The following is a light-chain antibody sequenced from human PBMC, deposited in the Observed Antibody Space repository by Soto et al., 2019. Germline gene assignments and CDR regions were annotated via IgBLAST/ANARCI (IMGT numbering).Light chain of an antibody. V-gene: IGKV3-15*01. Sequence: EIVMTQSPATLSVSPGERATLSCRASQSVNSNLVWYQQKPGQAPRLLIYGASTRATGIPGRFSGSGYGTEFTLTISGLQSEDFAVYYCQQYNNWLWTFGQGTKVEIK. CDR2: GAS. J-gene: IGKJ1*01. CDR3: QQYNNWLWT. CDR1: QSVNSN.